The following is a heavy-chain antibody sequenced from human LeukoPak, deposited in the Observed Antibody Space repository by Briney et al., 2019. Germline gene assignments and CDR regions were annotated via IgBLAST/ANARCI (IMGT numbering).Heavy chain of an antibody. D-gene: IGHD3-10*01. CDR1: GFIFW. V-gene: IGHV3-7*01. CDR2: INQDGSGK. CDR3: AGSRGKRITMFRVFDH. Sequence: GGSLRLSCGASGFIFWMSWVRQAPGKGLEWVANINQDGSGKYYVDSVKGRFTISRDNAKNSVFLQMDSLRAEDTAVYYCAGSRGKRITMFRVFDHWGQGTLVTVSS. J-gene: IGHJ4*02.